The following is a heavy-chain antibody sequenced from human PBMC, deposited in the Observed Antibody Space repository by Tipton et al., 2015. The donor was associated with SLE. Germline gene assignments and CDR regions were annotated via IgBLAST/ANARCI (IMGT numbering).Heavy chain of an antibody. CDR3: ARDRVPAIISQSGYMDV. Sequence: TYYNLSLKNRATISIDTSKNQFSLRLTSVTAADTAVYYCARDRVPAIISQSGYMDVWGNGTTVTVSS. D-gene: IGHD2-2*01. J-gene: IGHJ6*03. V-gene: IGHV4-31*02. CDR2: T.